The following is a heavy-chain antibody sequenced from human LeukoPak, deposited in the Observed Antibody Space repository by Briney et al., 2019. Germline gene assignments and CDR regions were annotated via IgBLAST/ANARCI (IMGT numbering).Heavy chain of an antibody. CDR2: INHSGST. V-gene: IGHV4-34*01. CDR3: ARAIWYGSGTTAFDY. CDR1: GGSFSGYY. Sequence: SETLSLTCAVYGGSFSGYYWSWNRQPPGKGLEWIGEINHSGSTNYNPSLKSRVTMSVDTSKNQFSLKLNSVSAADTAVYFCARAIWYGSGTTAFDYWGQGTLVTVSP. D-gene: IGHD3-10*01. J-gene: IGHJ4*02.